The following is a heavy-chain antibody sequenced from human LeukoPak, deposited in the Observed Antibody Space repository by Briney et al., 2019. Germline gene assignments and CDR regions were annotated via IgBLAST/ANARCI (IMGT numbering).Heavy chain of an antibody. J-gene: IGHJ5*02. Sequence: SETLSLTCAVYGVSFSGYYWRCIRQPPGKGLEWRGEINHSGSTNYNPSLKRRVTISVDTSKTPFSLKLSSVTAADTAVYYCASATPVLRFLEWFGDNWFDPWGQGTLVTVSS. CDR2: INHSGST. CDR3: ASATPVLRFLEWFGDNWFDP. CDR1: GVSFSGYY. D-gene: IGHD3-3*01. V-gene: IGHV4-34*01.